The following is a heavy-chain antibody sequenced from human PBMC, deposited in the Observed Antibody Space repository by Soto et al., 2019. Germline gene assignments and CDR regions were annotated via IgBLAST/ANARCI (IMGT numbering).Heavy chain of an antibody. CDR3: ALLNSGYSGYDEAALDY. D-gene: IGHD5-12*01. Sequence: ASVKVSCKASGYTFTSYGISWVRQAPGQGLEWMGWISAYNGNTNYAQKLQGRVTMTTDTSTSTAYMELRSLRSDDTAVYYCALLNSGYSGYDEAALDYWGQGTLVTVSS. CDR2: ISAYNGNT. V-gene: IGHV1-18*01. J-gene: IGHJ4*02. CDR1: GYTFTSYG.